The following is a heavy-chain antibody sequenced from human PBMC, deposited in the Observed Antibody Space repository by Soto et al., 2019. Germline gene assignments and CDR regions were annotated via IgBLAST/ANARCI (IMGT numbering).Heavy chain of an antibody. Sequence: ASVKVSCKASGYTFTSYGISWVRQAPGQGLEWMGWISAYNGNTNYAQKLQGRVTMTTDTSTSTAYMELRSLRSDDTAVYYCARGYHDPREYYYFMDVWGKGTTVTVSS. V-gene: IGHV1-18*01. CDR1: GYTFTSYG. CDR3: ARGYHDPREYYYFMDV. J-gene: IGHJ6*03. D-gene: IGHD2-2*01. CDR2: ISAYNGNT.